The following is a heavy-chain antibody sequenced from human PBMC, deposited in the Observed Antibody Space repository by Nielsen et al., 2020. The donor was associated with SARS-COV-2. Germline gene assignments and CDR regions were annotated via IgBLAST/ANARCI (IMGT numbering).Heavy chain of an antibody. CDR2: IYYSGST. J-gene: IGHJ3*02. D-gene: IGHD3-16*01. CDR1: GGSISSSSYY. CDR3: ARDRGRQATPAMAFDI. V-gene: IGHV4-61*05. Sequence: SETLSLTCTVSGGSISSSSYYWGWIRQPPGKGLEWIGYIYYSGSTNYNPSLKSRVTISVDTSKNQFSLKLSSVTAADTAVYYCARDRGRQATPAMAFDIWGQGTMVTVSS.